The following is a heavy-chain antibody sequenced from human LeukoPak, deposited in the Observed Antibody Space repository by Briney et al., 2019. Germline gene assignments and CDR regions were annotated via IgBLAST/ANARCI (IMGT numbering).Heavy chain of an antibody. Sequence: GESLQISCKGAGYSFTGTCSAWLGQMPGKGLEWMGIIYPGDSDTRYSASFEGQVSISAEKSISTAYLQWSSLKAPDTAMYYCARLGYCRGESFASSDFWGQGTMVTVSS. CDR2: IYPGDSDT. V-gene: IGHV5-51*01. CDR3: ARLGYCRGESFASSDF. D-gene: IGHD2-15*01. J-gene: IGHJ4*02. CDR1: GYSFTGTC.